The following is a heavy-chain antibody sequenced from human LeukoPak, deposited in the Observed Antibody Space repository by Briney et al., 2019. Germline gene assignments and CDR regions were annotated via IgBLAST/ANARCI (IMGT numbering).Heavy chain of an antibody. CDR2: IDWNGGST. J-gene: IGHJ4*02. D-gene: IGHD4-23*01. V-gene: IGHV3-20*04. CDR3: ARKGGKYYGGLDY. CDR1: GFTFDDYG. Sequence: GGSLRLSCAASGFTFDDYGMSWVRQFSGKGLEWVSGIDWNGGSTGYADSVKGRFTISRDNAKNSLYLQMNNLRPEDAALYYCARKGGKYYGGLDYWGQGTLVTVSS.